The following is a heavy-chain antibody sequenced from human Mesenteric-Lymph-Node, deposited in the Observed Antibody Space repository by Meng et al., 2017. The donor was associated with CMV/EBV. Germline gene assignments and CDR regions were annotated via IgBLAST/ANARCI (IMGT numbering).Heavy chain of an antibody. V-gene: IGHV3-74*01. CDR3: ARDHPSYGMDV. J-gene: IGHJ6*02. Sequence: GESLKISCAASGFIFSTYWMHWVRQAPGKGLVWVSRIDNDGSTTGSADSVKGRFTISRDNARNTLYLQMNSLRAEDTAVYYCARDHPSYGMDVWGQGTTVTVSS. CDR2: IDNDGSTT. CDR1: GFIFSTYW.